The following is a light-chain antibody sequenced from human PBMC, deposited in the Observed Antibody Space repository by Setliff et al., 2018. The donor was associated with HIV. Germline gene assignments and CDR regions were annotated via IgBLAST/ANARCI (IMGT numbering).Light chain of an antibody. J-gene: IGLJ1*01. V-gene: IGLV2-14*03. CDR2: DVN. CDR3: NSYTSSSTLYV. Sequence: QSVLAQPASVSGSPGQSITISCTGTSSDVGGYNYVSWYQQHPDKAPKLMIYDVNNRPSGVSDRFSGSKSGNTASLTISGLQAEDEADYYCNSYTSSSTLYVFGTGTKGTVL. CDR1: SSDVGGYNY.